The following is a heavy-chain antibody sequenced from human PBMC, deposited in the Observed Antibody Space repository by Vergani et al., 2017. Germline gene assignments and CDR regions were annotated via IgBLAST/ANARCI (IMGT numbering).Heavy chain of an antibody. CDR2: IYSTGRT. J-gene: IGHJ6*02. Sequence: QVQLEESGPGLVKPSETLSLTCTVSGGSFNTYYWSWIRQSPGKGLKWMGYIYSTGRTNYNPSLNSRVTMEVETAKNQFSLKLRSVNAADTAVYFCARVMYRDEASTGYRLEGMDIWGQGTTVTISS. V-gene: IGHV4-59*13. D-gene: IGHD3-9*01. CDR1: GGSFNTYY. CDR3: ARVMYRDEASTGYRLEGMDI.